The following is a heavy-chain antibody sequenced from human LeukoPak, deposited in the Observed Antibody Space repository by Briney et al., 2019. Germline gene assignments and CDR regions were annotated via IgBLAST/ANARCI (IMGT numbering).Heavy chain of an antibody. CDR3: ARTYSSSSSGAFDI. Sequence: SVKVSCKASGYTFTSYGISWVRQAPGQGLEWMGGIIPIFGTANYAQKFQGRVTITADESTSTAYMELSSLRSEDTAVYYCARTYSSSSSGAFDIWGQGTMVTVSS. V-gene: IGHV1-69*13. D-gene: IGHD6-6*01. CDR2: IIPIFGTA. J-gene: IGHJ3*02. CDR1: GYTFTSYG.